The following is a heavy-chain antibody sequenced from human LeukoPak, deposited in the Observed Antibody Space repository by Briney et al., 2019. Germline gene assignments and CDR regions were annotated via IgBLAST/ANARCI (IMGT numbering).Heavy chain of an antibody. CDR2: ISFHGSNK. J-gene: IGHJ3*02. Sequence: GGSLRLSWAAPGFTFSNYLMHLVRQAPGKGLEGVSVISFHGSNKYYADSVKGRFTISRDNSKNTLYLQMNSLRAEDTAVYYCARDHHRRLYDSQARDTFDIWGQGTMVTVSS. CDR3: ARDHHRRLYDSQARDTFDI. D-gene: IGHD3-22*01. CDR1: GFTFSNYL. V-gene: IGHV3-30*04.